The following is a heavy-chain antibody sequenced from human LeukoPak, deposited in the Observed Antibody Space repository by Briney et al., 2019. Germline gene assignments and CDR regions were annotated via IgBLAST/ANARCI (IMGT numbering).Heavy chain of an antibody. CDR2: IASDGSST. Sequence: GGSLRLSCAASRFTFSSYAMSWVRQAPGKGLVWVSRIASDGSSTTHADSVKGRFSISRDNAKNTLYLQMNSLRAEDTAVYYCARDMSSGYYRGDAFDIWGQGTMVTVSS. J-gene: IGHJ3*02. CDR3: ARDMSSGYYRGDAFDI. CDR1: RFTFSSYA. V-gene: IGHV3-74*01. D-gene: IGHD3-22*01.